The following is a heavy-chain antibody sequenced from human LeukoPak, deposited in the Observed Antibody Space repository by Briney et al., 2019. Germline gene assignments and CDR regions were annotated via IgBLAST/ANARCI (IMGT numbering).Heavy chain of an antibody. D-gene: IGHD2-2*01. CDR1: GGSISSGSYY. CDR3: ARYGPKPAATTGFDP. CDR2: IYTSGST. J-gene: IGHJ5*02. Sequence: SETLSLTGTVSGGSISSGSYYWSWIRQPAGKGLEWIGRIYTSGSTNYNPSLKSRVTISVDTSKNQFSLKLSSVTAADTAVCYCARYGPKPAATTGFDPWGQGTLVTVSS. V-gene: IGHV4-61*02.